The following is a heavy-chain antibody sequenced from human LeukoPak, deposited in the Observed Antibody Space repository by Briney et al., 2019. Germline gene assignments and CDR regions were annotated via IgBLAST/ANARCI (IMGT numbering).Heavy chain of an antibody. CDR2: IKSKTDDGTT. CDR3: TTGLVTDIVATIENDY. V-gene: IGHV3-15*01. CDR1: GFTFSNAW. J-gene: IGHJ4*02. D-gene: IGHD5-12*01. Sequence: GGSLRLSCAASGFTFSNAWMSWVRQAPGKGLEWVGRIKSKTDDGTTDYAAPVKGRFTISRDDSKNTLYLQMNSLKTEDTAVYYCTTGLVTDIVATIENDYWGQGTLVTVSS.